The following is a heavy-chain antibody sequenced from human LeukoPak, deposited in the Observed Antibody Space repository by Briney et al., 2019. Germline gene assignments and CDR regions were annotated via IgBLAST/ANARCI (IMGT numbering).Heavy chain of an antibody. CDR3: ARTYYGDNWFDP. V-gene: IGHV4-34*01. CDR1: GGSFSGYY. Sequence: SETLSLTCAVYGGSFSGYYWSWIRQPPGKGLEWIGEISHSGSTNYNPSLKSRVTISVDTSKNQFSLWLSSVTAADTAVYYCARTYYGDNWFDPWGQGTLVTVSS. CDR2: ISHSGST. J-gene: IGHJ5*02. D-gene: IGHD3-10*01.